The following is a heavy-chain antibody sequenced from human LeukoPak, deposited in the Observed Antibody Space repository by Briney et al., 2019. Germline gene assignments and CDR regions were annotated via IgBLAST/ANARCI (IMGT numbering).Heavy chain of an antibody. Sequence: SETLSLTCTLSGGSIGSYYWSWIRQPPGKGLEWIGYIYYSGSTNYNPSLKSRVTISVDTSKNQFSLKLSSVTAADTAVYYCARRSKGGDGSGSRNPYYFDYWGQGTLVTVSS. CDR1: GGSIGSYY. J-gene: IGHJ4*02. V-gene: IGHV4-59*01. CDR3: ARRSKGGDGSGSRNPYYFDY. D-gene: IGHD3-22*01. CDR2: IYYSGST.